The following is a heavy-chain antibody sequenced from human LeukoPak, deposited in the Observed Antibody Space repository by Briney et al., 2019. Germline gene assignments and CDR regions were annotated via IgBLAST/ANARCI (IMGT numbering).Heavy chain of an antibody. CDR3: ARVLPDGFNLGFDY. V-gene: IGHV6-1*01. Sequence: SQTLSLTCAISGDSVSSNSAAWNWIRQSPSRGLEWLGRTYYRSKWYNDYAVSVKSRITINPDTSKNHFSLKLTSVTAADTAVYYCARVLPDGFNLGFDYWGQGTLVTVSS. J-gene: IGHJ4*02. D-gene: IGHD5-24*01. CDR1: GDSVSSNSAA. CDR2: TYYRSKWYN.